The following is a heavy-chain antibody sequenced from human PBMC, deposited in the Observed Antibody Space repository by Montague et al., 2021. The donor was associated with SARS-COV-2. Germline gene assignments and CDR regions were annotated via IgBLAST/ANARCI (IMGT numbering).Heavy chain of an antibody. J-gene: IGHJ6*03. V-gene: IGHV4-61*08. CDR3: AGTYYDFWSGFIHYYYMDV. D-gene: IGHD3-3*01. CDR1: GDSITSDVSY. Sequence: SETLSLTCTVSGDSITSDVSYWSWIRQPPGKGLEWIGYIYCSGSTNYNPPLKSRVTISVDTSKNQFSLKLSSVTAADTAVYYCAGTYYDFWSGFIHYYYMDVWGKGTTVTVSS. CDR2: IYCSGST.